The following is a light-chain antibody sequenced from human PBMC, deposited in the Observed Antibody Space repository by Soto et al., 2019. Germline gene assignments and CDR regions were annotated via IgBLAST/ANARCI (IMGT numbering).Light chain of an antibody. J-gene: IGKJ1*01. V-gene: IGKV3-20*01. CDR1: QSLSSSY. CDR2: GAS. Sequence: EIVLTQSPGTLSWSPGERATLSCRASQSLSSSYLAWYQQKPGQAPRLLIYGASSRATGIPDRVSGSGSGTDFTLTISCLEPEDFAVYYCQQYEISWTFGQGTKV. CDR3: QQYEISWT.